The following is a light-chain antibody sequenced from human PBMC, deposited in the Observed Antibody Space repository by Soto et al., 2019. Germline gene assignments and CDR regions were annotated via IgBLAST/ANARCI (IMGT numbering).Light chain of an antibody. CDR3: TSYTSSSTYV. Sequence: QSALTQPASVSGSPGQSITISCTGTNSDVGYYKYVSRYQQHPGKAPKLMIYEVSNRPSGVSNRFSGSKSGNTASLTISGLQAEDEADYYCTSYTSSSTYVFGTGTKVTVL. J-gene: IGLJ1*01. V-gene: IGLV2-14*01. CDR2: EVS. CDR1: NSDVGYYKY.